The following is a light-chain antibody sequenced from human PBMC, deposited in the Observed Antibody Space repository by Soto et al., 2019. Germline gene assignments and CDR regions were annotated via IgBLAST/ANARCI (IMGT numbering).Light chain of an antibody. CDR2: GAS. CDR3: LQTYNLPRT. V-gene: IGKV1-39*01. J-gene: IGKJ1*01. CDR1: LTIGDS. Sequence: DIQMTQSPSSLSASVGDRVTITCRASLTIGDSLSWFQQKAGKPPTLLIYGASALQSGVPARFSGSGSGIDFTLTISNMQREDFATYYCLQTYNLPRTFGQGTKVEFK.